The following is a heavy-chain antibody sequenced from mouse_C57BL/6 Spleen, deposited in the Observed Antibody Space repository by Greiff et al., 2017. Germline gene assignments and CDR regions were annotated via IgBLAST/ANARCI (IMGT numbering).Heavy chain of an antibody. CDR3: ARGITAPGWFAY. Sequence: DVQLVESGGGLVKPGGSLKLSCAASGFTFSDYGMHWVRQAPEKGLEWVAYISSGSSTIYYADTVKGRFTISRDNAKDTLFLQMTSLRSEDTAMYYCARGITAPGWFAYWGQGTLVTVSA. J-gene: IGHJ3*01. D-gene: IGHD1-2*01. V-gene: IGHV5-17*01. CDR1: GFTFSDYG. CDR2: ISSGSSTI.